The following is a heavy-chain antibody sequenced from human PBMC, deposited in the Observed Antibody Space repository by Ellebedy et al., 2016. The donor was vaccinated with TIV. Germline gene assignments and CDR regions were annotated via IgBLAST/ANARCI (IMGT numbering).Heavy chain of an antibody. CDR3: ARGKRDFWSGYYRVHKVYYMDV. V-gene: IGHV1-8*01. D-gene: IGHD3-3*01. Sequence: ASVKVSXXASGYTFTSYDINWVRQATGQGLEWMGWMNPNSGNIGYAQKFQGRVTMTRNTSISTAYMELSSLRSEDTAVYYCARGKRDFWSGYYRVHKVYYMDVWGKGTTVTVSS. J-gene: IGHJ6*03. CDR1: GYTFTSYD. CDR2: MNPNSGNI.